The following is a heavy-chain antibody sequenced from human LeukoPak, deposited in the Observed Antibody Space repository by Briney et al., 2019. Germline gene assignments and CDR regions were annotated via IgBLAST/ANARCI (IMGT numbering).Heavy chain of an antibody. CDR3: AKGSSGWADY. CDR1: GFTFSTYS. CDR2: ITNTGHST. Sequence: GGSLRLSCTTSGFTFSTYSMYWVRQAPGKGLEYVAAITNTGHSTYYSDSVKDRSTISRDNSKNTLYLQMGTLRPEDTAVYFCAKGSSGWADYWGQGTLVTVSS. J-gene: IGHJ4*02. V-gene: IGHV3-64*02. D-gene: IGHD6-19*01.